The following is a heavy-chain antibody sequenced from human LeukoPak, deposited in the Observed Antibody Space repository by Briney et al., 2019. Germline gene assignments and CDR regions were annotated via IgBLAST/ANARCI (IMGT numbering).Heavy chain of an antibody. CDR3: ARALGAFDI. CDR1: GGSFSFYY. CDR2: ISQSGST. Sequence: SETLSLTCGVSGGSFSFYYWSWIRQPPGKGLEWIGEISQSGSTNYNPSLKSRVNISLDTSENQFSLKLGSVTAADTAVYYCARALGAFDIWGQGTMVTVSS. V-gene: IGHV4-34*01. J-gene: IGHJ3*02.